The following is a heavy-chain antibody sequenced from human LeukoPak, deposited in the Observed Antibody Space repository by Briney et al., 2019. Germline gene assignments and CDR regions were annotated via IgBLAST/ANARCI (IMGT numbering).Heavy chain of an antibody. CDR2: IWYDGSNK. Sequence: PGGSLRLSCAASGFTFSSYGMHWVRQAPGKGLEWVAVIWYDGSNKYYADSVKGRFTISRDNSKNTLYLQMNSLRAEDTAVYYCARGRIAVAGTENWFDPWGQGTLVTVSS. D-gene: IGHD6-19*01. CDR1: GFTFSSYG. CDR3: ARGRIAVAGTENWFDP. V-gene: IGHV3-33*01. J-gene: IGHJ5*02.